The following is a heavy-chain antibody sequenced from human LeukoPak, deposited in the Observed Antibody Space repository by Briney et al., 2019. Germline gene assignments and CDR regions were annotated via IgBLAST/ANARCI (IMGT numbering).Heavy chain of an antibody. CDR1: GYTFTSYA. Sequence: ASVKVSCKASGYTFTSYAMHWVRQAPGQRLEWMGWINAGNGNTKYSQKFQGRVTITRDTSASTAYMELSSLRSEDTAVYYCARVGYSSGWYAKYFDYWGQGTLVTVS. V-gene: IGHV1-3*01. CDR2: INAGNGNT. CDR3: ARVGYSSGWYAKYFDY. D-gene: IGHD6-19*01. J-gene: IGHJ4*02.